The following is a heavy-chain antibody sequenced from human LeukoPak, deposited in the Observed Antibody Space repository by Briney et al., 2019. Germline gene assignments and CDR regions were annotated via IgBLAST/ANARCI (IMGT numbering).Heavy chain of an antibody. D-gene: IGHD3-10*01. J-gene: IGHJ4*02. Sequence: SESLSLTCTLSGGSISSYYWSWVRQPPGKGREWLGYIYYSGSTNYNPSLKSRVTISVDTSKNQFSLKLRYETAAVPGMYYYAREGVIFDYRLQGTLVTVSA. V-gene: IGHV4-59*01. CDR3: AREGVIFDY. CDR1: GGSISSYY. CDR2: IYYSGST.